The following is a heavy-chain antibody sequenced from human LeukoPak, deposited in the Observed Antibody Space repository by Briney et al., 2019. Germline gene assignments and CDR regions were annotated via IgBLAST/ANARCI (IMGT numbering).Heavy chain of an antibody. V-gene: IGHV3-23*01. Sequence: GGSLRLSCAATGFTFSNYAMSWVRQAPGKGLEWVSAISGSGGSTYYADSVKGRFTISRDNSKNTLYLQMNSLRAEDTAVYYCAKIAGGNSVLWFDPWGQGTLVTVSS. CDR3: AKIAGGNSVLWFDP. CDR1: GFTFSNYA. D-gene: IGHD4-23*01. CDR2: ISGSGGST. J-gene: IGHJ5*02.